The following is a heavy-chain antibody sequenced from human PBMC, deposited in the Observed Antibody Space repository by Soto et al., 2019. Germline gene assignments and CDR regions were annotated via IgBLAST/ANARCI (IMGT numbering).Heavy chain of an antibody. CDR2: IYDSGSP. D-gene: IGHD2-21*01. J-gene: IGHJ4*02. CDR1: GGSISVYY. CDR3: ARGVGSIPPRY. V-gene: IGHV4-59*01. Sequence: QVQLQESGPGQVKPSETLSLKCTISGGSISVYYWSWIRQPPGQALEWMGYIYDSGSPYYNPSLRSRAIISADTSKNQISLELTSATAADTAVYYGARGVGSIPPRYWGRGTLVTVSS.